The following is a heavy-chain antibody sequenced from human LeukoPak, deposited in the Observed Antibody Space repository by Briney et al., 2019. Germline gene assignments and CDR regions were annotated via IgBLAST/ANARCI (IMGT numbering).Heavy chain of an antibody. CDR1: GGSISSYY. CDR2: VYYSGSA. D-gene: IGHD1-26*01. CDR3: AGGTYYYFDY. V-gene: IGHV4-59*01. J-gene: IGHJ4*02. Sequence: SETLSLTCTVSGGSISSYYWSWIRQPPGKGLEWIGHVYYSGSAHYNPSLKSRVTISVDTSKNQFSLKVSSVTAADTATYYCAGGTYYYFDYWGQGTLVTVSS.